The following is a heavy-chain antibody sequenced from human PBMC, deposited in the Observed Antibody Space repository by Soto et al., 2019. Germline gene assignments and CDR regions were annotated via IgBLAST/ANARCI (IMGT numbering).Heavy chain of an antibody. CDR1: GFIFSKYW. CDR2: IRQDGSEK. V-gene: IGHV3-7*01. CDR3: ARQQPDPAGYYSYGMDV. D-gene: IGHD6-13*01. Sequence: GGSLRLSCAASGFIFSKYWMNWVRQAPGKGLEWVAKIRQDGSEKDYVDSVKGRFTISRDNAKNSLYLQMNSLRAEDTAVYCCARQQPDPAGYYSYGMDVWGQGTSVTVSS. J-gene: IGHJ6*02.